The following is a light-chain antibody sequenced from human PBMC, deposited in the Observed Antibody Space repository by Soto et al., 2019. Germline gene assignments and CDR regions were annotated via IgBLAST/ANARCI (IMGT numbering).Light chain of an antibody. CDR2: DVS. CDR3: QQGQNWAWT. Sequence: EIVMTQSPATLSVSPGERATLSCRASQSVGTNLAWYQHRPGQAPRLLMYDVSTRASGVPARFSGSGSGTEFTLTISSLQSADFAVYYCQQGQNWAWTCGQGTKVEIK. V-gene: IGKV3-15*01. J-gene: IGKJ1*01. CDR1: QSVGTN.